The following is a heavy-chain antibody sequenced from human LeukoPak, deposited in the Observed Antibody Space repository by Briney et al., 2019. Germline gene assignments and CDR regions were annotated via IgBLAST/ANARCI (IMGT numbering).Heavy chain of an antibody. CDR3: AIPIGR. V-gene: IGHV4-39*01. J-gene: IGHJ4*02. CDR2: IYYSGST. Sequence: PSETLSLTCTVSGGSISSSSYYWGWIRQPPGKGLEWFGSIYYSGSTYYNPSLKSRVTISVYTSKNQFSRKLSSVTAADTAVYYCAIPIGRWGEGTLVTVSS. CDR1: GGSISSSSYY.